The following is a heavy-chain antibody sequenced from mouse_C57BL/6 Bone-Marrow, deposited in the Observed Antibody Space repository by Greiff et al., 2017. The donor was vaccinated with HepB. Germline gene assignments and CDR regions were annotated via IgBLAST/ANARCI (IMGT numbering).Heavy chain of an antibody. CDR3: AICDYDPAWFAY. CDR2: IDPSDSYT. Sequence: QVQLQQPGAELVMPGASVKLSCKASGYTFTSYWMHWVKQRPGQGLEWIGEIDPSDSYTNYNQKFKGKSTLTVDKSSSTAYMQLSSLTSEDSAVYYCAICDYDPAWFAYWGQGTLVTVSA. J-gene: IGHJ3*01. CDR1: GYTFTSYW. D-gene: IGHD2-4*01. V-gene: IGHV1-69*01.